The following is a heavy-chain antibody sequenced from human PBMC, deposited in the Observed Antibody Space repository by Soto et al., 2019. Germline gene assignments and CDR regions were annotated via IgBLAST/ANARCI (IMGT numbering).Heavy chain of an antibody. CDR3: AKDSSPLVTKGLIDY. J-gene: IGHJ4*02. CDR1: GFTFSSYA. CDR2: ISGSGGST. V-gene: IGHV3-23*01. Sequence: EVQLLESGGGLVQPGGSLRLSCAASGFTFSSYAMSWVRQAPGKGLEWVSAISGSGGSTYYADSVKGRFTISRDNSKNTLYLQMNGLRAEDTAVYYCAKDSSPLVTKGLIDYWGQGTLVTVSS. D-gene: IGHD3-16*01.